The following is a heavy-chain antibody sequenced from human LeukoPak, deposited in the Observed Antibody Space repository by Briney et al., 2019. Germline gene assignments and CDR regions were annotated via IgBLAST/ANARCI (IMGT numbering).Heavy chain of an antibody. D-gene: IGHD6-6*01. CDR3: ARGDRGYSSSSDY. J-gene: IGHJ4*02. Sequence: SVKVSCKASGYTFTSYGISWVRQAPGQGLEWMGWISAYNGNTNYAQKLQGRVTMTTDTSTSTAYMELRRLRSENTAVYYCARGDRGYSSSSDYWGQGTLVTVSS. CDR1: GYTFTSYG. CDR2: ISAYNGNT. V-gene: IGHV1-18*01.